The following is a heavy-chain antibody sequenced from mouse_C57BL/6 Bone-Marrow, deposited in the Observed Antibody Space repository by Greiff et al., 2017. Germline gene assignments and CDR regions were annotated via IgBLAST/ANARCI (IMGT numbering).Heavy chain of an antibody. V-gene: IGHV7-1*01. CDR1: GFTFSGFY. CDR3: TRDALITPVVAHWYFDV. CDR2: SRNKANDYTT. Sequence: EVKLMESGGGLVQSGRSLRLSCATSGFTFSGFYMEWVRQATGKGLEWIAASRNKANDYTTEYSASVKGRFIVSRDTAQSILYLQMNALRAEDTAIYYCTRDALITPVVAHWYFDVWGTGSTVTVSS. J-gene: IGHJ1*03. D-gene: IGHD1-1*01.